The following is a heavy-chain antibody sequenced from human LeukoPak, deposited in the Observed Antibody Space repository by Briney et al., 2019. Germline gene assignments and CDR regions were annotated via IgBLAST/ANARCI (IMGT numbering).Heavy chain of an antibody. CDR2: MNPNSGNT. V-gene: IGHV1-8*03. Sequence: ASVKVSCKASGYTFTNYDIHWVRQATGQGLEWMGWMNPNSGNTGYAQKFQGRVTITADESTSTAYMELSSLRSEDTAVYYCARASGWHHSHWGQGTLVTVSS. D-gene: IGHD6-19*01. J-gene: IGHJ4*02. CDR1: GYTFTNYD. CDR3: ARASGWHHSH.